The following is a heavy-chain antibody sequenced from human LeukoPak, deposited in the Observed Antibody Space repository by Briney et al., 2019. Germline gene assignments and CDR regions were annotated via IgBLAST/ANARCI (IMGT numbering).Heavy chain of an antibody. J-gene: IGHJ5*02. V-gene: IGHV1-46*01. CDR2: INPSGGSR. CDR3: ARDACSSTICQAGGNWFDP. CDR1: GYTVASYY. Sequence: GASVKVSCKASGYTVASYYMHWVRQAPGQGLEWMGTINPSGGSRSYAQKFQGRVTMTRDTSTSTVYMELSSLRSEDTAVYFCARDACSSTICQAGGNWFDPWGQGTLVIVS. D-gene: IGHD2-2*01.